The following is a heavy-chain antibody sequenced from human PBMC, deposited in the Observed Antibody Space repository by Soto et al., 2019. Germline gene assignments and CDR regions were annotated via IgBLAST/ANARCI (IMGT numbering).Heavy chain of an antibody. J-gene: IGHJ6*02. Sequence: SETLSLTCTVSGGSISSGGYYWSWIRQHPGKGLEWIGYIYYSGSTNYNPSLKSRVTISVDTSKNQFSLKLSSVTAADTAVYYCARGGLLGPDYYYYGMDVWGQGTKVTVSS. V-gene: IGHV4-61*08. CDR3: ARGGLLGPDYYYYGMDV. CDR1: GGSISSGGYY. D-gene: IGHD2-15*01. CDR2: IYYSGST.